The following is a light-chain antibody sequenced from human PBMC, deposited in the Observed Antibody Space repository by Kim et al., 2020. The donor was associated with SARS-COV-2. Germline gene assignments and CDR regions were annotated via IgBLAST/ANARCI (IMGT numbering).Light chain of an antibody. V-gene: IGKV1-39*01. CDR1: QSIDSY. CDR3: QQSYSNPNT. CDR2: AAS. Sequence: DIQMTQSPSSLSASVGDRVTITCRASQSIDSYLNWYQHKLGKAPELLIYAASSLQSGVPSRFSGSGSGTDFTLNISSLQPEDFATYYCQQSYSNPNTFGQGTKLEI. J-gene: IGKJ2*01.